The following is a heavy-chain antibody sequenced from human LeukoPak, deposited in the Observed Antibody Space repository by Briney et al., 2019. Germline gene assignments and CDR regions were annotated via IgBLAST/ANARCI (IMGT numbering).Heavy chain of an antibody. CDR1: GYTFTSYG. J-gene: IGHJ4*02. CDR3: AREASGGGSYGQDY. Sequence: ASVKVSCKASGYTFTSYGISWVRQAPGQGLGWMGWIIAYNGNTNYAQKLQGRVTMTTDTSTSTAYMELRSLRSDDTAVYYCAREASGGGSYGQDYWGQGTLVTVSS. CDR2: IIAYNGNT. V-gene: IGHV1-18*01. D-gene: IGHD1-26*01.